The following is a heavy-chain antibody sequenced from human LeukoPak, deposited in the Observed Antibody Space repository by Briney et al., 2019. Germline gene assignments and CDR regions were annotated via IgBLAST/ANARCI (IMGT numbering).Heavy chain of an antibody. V-gene: IGHV3-7*01. CDR1: GFTFSSYW. J-gene: IGHJ6*04. CDR2: IKQDGSEK. CDR3: AELGITIIGGV. D-gene: IGHD3-10*02. Sequence: GGSLRLSCAASGFTFSSYWMSWVRQAPGQGLEWVASIKQDGSEKYYVDSVKGRFTISRDNAKNSLYLQMNSLRAEDTAVYYCAELGITIIGGVCVKETTDTISS.